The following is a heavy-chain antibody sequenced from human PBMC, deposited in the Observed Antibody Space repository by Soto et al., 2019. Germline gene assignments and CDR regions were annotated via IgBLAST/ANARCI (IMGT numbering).Heavy chain of an antibody. V-gene: IGHV4-39*01. CDR3: ARLGEKWGLPAH. D-gene: IGHD1-26*01. CDR2: IYYSGST. CDR1: GGSISSSSYY. J-gene: IGHJ4*02. Sequence: QLQLQESGPGLVKPSETLSLTCTVSGGSISSSSYYWGWIRQPPGQGLEWIGSIYYSGSTYYNPSLRSRITMSVDTSKNEFSLKLSSVTAADTSVYYCARLGEKWGLPAHWGQGTLVTVSS.